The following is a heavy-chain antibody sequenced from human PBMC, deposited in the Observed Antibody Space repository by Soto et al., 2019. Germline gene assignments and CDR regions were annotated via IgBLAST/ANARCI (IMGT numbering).Heavy chain of an antibody. V-gene: IGHV1-2*04. CDR2: VDPNDGGS. J-gene: IGHJ4*02. Sequence: GASVKVSCKASGYTFTNYGIRWVRQAPGQGLEWMGWVDPNDGGSNSAQKFQGSVTMTWDTSITTAYLDLTRLTTNDTATYFCATWVDYGDFEGFDFWGQGTLVTVS. CDR1: GYTFTNYG. CDR3: ATWVDYGDFEGFDF. D-gene: IGHD4-17*01.